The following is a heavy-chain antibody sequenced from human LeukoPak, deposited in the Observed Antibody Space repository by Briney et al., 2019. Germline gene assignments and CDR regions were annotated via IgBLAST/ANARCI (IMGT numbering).Heavy chain of an antibody. CDR3: ARDAVRDGYNQYFDY. CDR1: GFTFSDYY. D-gene: IGHD5-24*01. V-gene: IGHV3-11*04. J-gene: IGHJ4*02. CDR2: ISSSGSTI. Sequence: GGSLRLSCAASGFTFSDYYMSWIRQAPGKGLEWVSYISSSGSTIYYADSVKGRFTISRDNAKNSLYLQMNSLRAEDTAVYYCARDAVRDGYNQYFDYWGQGTLVTVSS.